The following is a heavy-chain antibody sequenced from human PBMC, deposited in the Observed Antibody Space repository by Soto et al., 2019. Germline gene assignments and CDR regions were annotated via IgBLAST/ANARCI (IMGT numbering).Heavy chain of an antibody. D-gene: IGHD5-18*01. J-gene: IGHJ4*02. CDR1: GYSFVSYW. V-gene: IGHV5-51*01. Sequence: PVGSLKISGNGSGYSFVSYWIAWVRQMPRKGLEWMGGIYPGDSDTTYSPSIQGQVTISADKSSTTVYLQWNTLKASDTAMYYCAKTDGYEVEYWGQGTQVTVSS. CDR3: AKTDGYEVEY. CDR2: IYPGDSDT.